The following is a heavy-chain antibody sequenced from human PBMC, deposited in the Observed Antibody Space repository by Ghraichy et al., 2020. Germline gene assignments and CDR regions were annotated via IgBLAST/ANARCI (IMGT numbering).Heavy chain of an antibody. CDR3: ARRLAITMVRGVIY. V-gene: IGHV4-39*07. J-gene: IGHJ4*02. Sequence: ETLSLTCTVSGGSISSSSYYWGWIRQPPGKGLEWIGSIYYSGSTYYNPSLKSRVTISVDTSKNQFSLKLSSVTAADTAVYYCARRLAITMVRGVIYWGQGTLVTVSS. CDR2: IYYSGST. D-gene: IGHD3-10*01. CDR1: GGSISSSSYY.